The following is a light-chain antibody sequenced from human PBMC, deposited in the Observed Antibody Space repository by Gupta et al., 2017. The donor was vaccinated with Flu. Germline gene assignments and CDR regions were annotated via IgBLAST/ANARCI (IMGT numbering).Light chain of an antibody. CDR1: QSCSSSPY. V-gene: IGKV3-20*01. CDR2: CAS. J-gene: IGKJ2*01. CDR3: QQYCCLSMFT. Sequence: PGQKSTLSCQARQSCSSSPYLAWYPQKPGQAPRLLIFCASRRATGIPDRVGGSWFWTDFTLTIIRPEPEEFAVYYRQQYCCLSMFTFGQGTKLEIK.